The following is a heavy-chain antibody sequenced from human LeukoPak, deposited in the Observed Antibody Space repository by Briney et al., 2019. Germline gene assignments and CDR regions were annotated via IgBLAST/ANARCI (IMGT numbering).Heavy chain of an antibody. CDR1: GFTVSSNS. J-gene: IGHJ4*02. V-gene: IGHV3-53*01. CDR2: IYSDGST. Sequence: GGSLRLSCAASGFTVSSNSMNWVRQAPGKGLEWVSVIYSDGSTYYADSVKGRFTISRDNSRNTLYLQMNSLRAEDTAVYYCASGSPDLVGPTIFAYWGQGTLVTVSS. D-gene: IGHD1-26*01. CDR3: ASGSPDLVGPTIFAY.